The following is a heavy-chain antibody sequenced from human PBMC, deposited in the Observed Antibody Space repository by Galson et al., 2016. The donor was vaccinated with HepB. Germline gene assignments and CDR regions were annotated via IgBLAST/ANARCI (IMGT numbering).Heavy chain of an antibody. V-gene: IGHV3-53*01. Sequence: LRLSCAASGFTVSTNYMSWVRQAPGKGLEWVSFIYSGGGTYYADSVKGRFTISRESSKNTLYLQMNILRAEDTAVNYCAGVPGFSWGQGTLVNVSP. CDR2: IYSGGGT. J-gene: IGHJ5*02. CDR3: AGVPGFS. CDR1: GFTVSTNY. D-gene: IGHD5-12*01.